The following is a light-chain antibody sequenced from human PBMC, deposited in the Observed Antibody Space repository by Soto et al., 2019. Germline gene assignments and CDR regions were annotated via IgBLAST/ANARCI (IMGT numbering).Light chain of an antibody. CDR3: QHYNSYSEA. CDR1: QSISSW. J-gene: IGKJ1*01. Sequence: PSSLSASVGDRVTITCRASQSISSWLAWYQQKPGKAPKLLIYKASTLKSGVPSRFSGSGSGTEFTLTISSLKKDDGATYYCQHYNSYSEAFGQGTKVDIK. V-gene: IGKV1-5*03. CDR2: KAS.